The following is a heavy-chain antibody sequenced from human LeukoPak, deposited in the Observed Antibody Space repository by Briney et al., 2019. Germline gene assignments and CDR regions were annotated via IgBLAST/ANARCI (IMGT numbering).Heavy chain of an antibody. J-gene: IGHJ6*03. CDR2: INPNSGGT. V-gene: IGHV1-2*06. CDR3: ARHVYCRSTSCSYYYYYMDV. D-gene: IGHD2-2*01. CDR1: GYTFTDHY. Sequence: ASVKVSCKASGYTFTDHYMHWVRQAPGQGLEWMGRINPNSGGTNYAQKFQGRVTMTRDTSISTAYMELSRLRSDDTAVYYCARHVYCRSTSCSYYYYYMDVWGKGTTVTVSS.